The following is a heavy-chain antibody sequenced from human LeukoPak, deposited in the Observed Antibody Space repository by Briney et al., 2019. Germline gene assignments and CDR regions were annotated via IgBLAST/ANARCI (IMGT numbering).Heavy chain of an antibody. CDR3: ARLGQLSGATKGLIDY. CDR1: GGSISSGGYY. D-gene: IGHD6-13*01. CDR2: IYYSGST. Sequence: SQTLSLTCTVSGGSISSGGYYWSWIRQHPGKGLEWIGYIYYSGSTYYNPSLRSRVTMSVDTSRSQFSLKLSSLTAADTAVYYCARLGQLSGATKGLIDYWGQGTLVTVSS. J-gene: IGHJ4*02. V-gene: IGHV4-31*03.